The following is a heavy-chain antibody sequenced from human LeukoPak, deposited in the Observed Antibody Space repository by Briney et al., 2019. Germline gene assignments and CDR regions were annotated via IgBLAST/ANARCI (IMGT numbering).Heavy chain of an antibody. CDR3: AKDARGYHRPIDH. V-gene: IGHV3-23*01. J-gene: IGHJ4*02. Sequence: GGSLRLSCAASGFTFTDFAMNWVRQAPGKGLEWVSGIGGGGTNTDYADSVKGRFTISRDNSKNTLTPQMSRLRADDTAVYFCAKDARGYHRPIDHWGQGILVTVS. CDR2: IGGGGTNT. CDR1: GFTFTDFA. D-gene: IGHD3-22*01.